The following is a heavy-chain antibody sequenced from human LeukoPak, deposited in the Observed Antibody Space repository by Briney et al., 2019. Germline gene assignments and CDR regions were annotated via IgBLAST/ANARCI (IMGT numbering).Heavy chain of an antibody. V-gene: IGHV4-59*12. CDR3: ARAGSRSGLLWFGELSYYFDY. Sequence: SETLSLTCTVSGGSISSYYWSWIRQPPGKGLEWIGYIYYSGSTNYNPSLKGRVTISVDTSKNQFSLKLSSVTAADTAVYYCARAGSRSGLLWFGELSYYFDYWGQGTLVTVSS. D-gene: IGHD3-10*01. CDR1: GGSISSYY. CDR2: IYYSGST. J-gene: IGHJ4*02.